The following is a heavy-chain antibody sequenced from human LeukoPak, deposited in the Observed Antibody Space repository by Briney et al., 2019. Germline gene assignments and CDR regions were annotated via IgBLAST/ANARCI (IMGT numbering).Heavy chain of an antibody. CDR2: IYPGDSDT. D-gene: IGHD5-24*01. CDR3: ARARAMATIYFDY. V-gene: IGHV5-51*01. J-gene: IGHJ4*02. CDR1: GYSFTSYW. Sequence: GESLKISCKGSGYSFTSYWIGWVRQMPGKGLEWMGIIYPGDSDTRYSPSLQGQVTISADKSISTAYLQWSSLKASDTAMYYCARARAMATIYFDYWGQGTLVTVSS.